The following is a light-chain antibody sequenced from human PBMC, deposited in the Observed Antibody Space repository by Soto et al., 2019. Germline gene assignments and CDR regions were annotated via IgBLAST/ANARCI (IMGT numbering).Light chain of an antibody. CDR1: QSVINSY. J-gene: IGKJ1*01. V-gene: IGKV3-20*01. CDR3: QQYGSSGT. Sequence: FLTQSPCTLSLSSWERATLSCRASQSVINSYLAWYQQKPGQAPRLLIYGASNRATGIPDRFSGSGSGTDFTLTISRLEPEDFAVYYCQQYGSSGTFGQGTKVDIK. CDR2: GAS.